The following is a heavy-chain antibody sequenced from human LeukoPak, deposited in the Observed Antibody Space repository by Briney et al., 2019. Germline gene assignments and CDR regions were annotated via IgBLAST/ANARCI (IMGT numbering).Heavy chain of an antibody. D-gene: IGHD4-23*01. Sequence: SETLSLTCSVSGGSISSSSFHWAWIRQPPGNGMEWIGRVSFSGSTHYNPSLKRRVTMSVDTSQNQFSLKLSSVTAADTAVYYCARLPNGGTFEYWGQGIRVTVSS. CDR2: VSFSGST. CDR3: ARLPNGGTFEY. J-gene: IGHJ4*02. V-gene: IGHV4-39*01. CDR1: GGSISSSSFH.